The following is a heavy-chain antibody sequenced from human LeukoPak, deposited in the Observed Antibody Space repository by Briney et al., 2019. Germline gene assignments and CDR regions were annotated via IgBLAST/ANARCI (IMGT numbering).Heavy chain of an antibody. D-gene: IGHD4-17*01. J-gene: IGHJ6*03. CDR2: ISSSSSYI. CDR3: AKIPYGDYVLDYYYYMDV. CDR1: GFTFSTYS. Sequence: GGSLRLSCAASGFTFSTYSMNWVRQAPGKGLEWVSSISSSSSYIYYADSVKGRFTISRDNAKKSVYLQMNSLRAEDTAVYYCAKIPYGDYVLDYYYYMDVWGKGTTVTISS. V-gene: IGHV3-21*01.